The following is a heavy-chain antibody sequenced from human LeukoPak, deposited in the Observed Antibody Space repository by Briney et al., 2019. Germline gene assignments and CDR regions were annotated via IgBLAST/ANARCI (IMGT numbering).Heavy chain of an antibody. Sequence: GGSLRLSCAASGFTVSSNYMSWVRQAPGKGLEWVSVIYSGGTTYYADSVKGRFTISRHNSKNTWYLQMNSLRAEDTAMYYCARGYLGAFDIWGQGTMVTVSS. J-gene: IGHJ3*02. CDR1: GFTVSSNY. D-gene: IGHD7-27*01. CDR2: IYSGGTT. CDR3: ARGYLGAFDI. V-gene: IGHV3-53*04.